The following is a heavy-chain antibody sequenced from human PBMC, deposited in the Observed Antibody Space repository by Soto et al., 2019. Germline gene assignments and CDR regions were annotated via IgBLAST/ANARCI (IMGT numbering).Heavy chain of an antibody. CDR2: IWHYGNNE. V-gene: IGHV3-33*01. D-gene: IGHD2-15*01. Sequence: QVQLVESGGGVVQPGRSLRLSCAASGFSFSSFGMHWVRQAPGKGLEWVAVIWHYGNNENYVDSVKGRFTISGDNSKNTLHLQMNSLRAEDTAVYYCAREKDMWWFDPWGQGTLVTVSS. J-gene: IGHJ5*02. CDR3: AREKDMWWFDP. CDR1: GFSFSSFG.